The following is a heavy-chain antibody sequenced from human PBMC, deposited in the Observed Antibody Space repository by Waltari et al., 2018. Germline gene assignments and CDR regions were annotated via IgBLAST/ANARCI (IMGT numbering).Heavy chain of an antibody. V-gene: IGHV1-18*04. Sequence: QVQLVQSGPEVKKPGASVKVSCKASGYTFTDYIITWVRQAPGQGLEWMGWISDYDGNINDEQKVQDRVTMTTDTSATTAYMELRSLRSDDAAVYYCARRRRIAVTDSEAFYFDYWGQGTLVTVSS. D-gene: IGHD6-19*01. CDR1: GYTFTDYI. J-gene: IGHJ4*02. CDR2: ISDYDGNI. CDR3: ARRRRIAVTDSEAFYFDY.